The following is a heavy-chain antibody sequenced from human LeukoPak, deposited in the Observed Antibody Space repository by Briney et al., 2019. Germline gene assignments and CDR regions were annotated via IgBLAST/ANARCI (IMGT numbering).Heavy chain of an antibody. CDR1: GFTFSSYW. V-gene: IGHV3-74*01. D-gene: IGHD6-19*01. CDR3: ARGSLAVAGLDYYYYGIDV. CDR2: TNSDGSST. J-gene: IGHJ6*02. Sequence: PGGSLRLSCAASGFTFSSYWMHWVRQAPGKGLVWVSRTNSDGSSTSYADSVKGRFTISRDNAKNTLYLQMNSLRAEDTAVYYCARGSLAVAGLDYYYYGIDVWGQGTTVTVSS.